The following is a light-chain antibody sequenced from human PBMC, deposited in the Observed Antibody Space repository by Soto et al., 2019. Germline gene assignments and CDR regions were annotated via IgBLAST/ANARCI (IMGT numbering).Light chain of an antibody. CDR1: QTIVSW. CDR2: DAS. J-gene: IGKJ1*01. Sequence: DIQMTQSPSTLSASVGDRVTITCRASQTIVSWLAWYQQKPGKAPKLLIYDASNLQGGVPSRFSGSGSGAEFTLTITSLQLDDFATYICQQYWTYSTFGRGTKVDIK. V-gene: IGKV1-5*01. CDR3: QQYWTYST.